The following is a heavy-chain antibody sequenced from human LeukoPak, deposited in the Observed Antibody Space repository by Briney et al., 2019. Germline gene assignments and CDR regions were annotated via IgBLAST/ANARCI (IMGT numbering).Heavy chain of an antibody. V-gene: IGHV1-2*02. D-gene: IGHD4-17*01. J-gene: IGHJ4*02. CDR3: ARVHDYGDYLDY. CDR1: GYTFTGYY. Sequence: ASVKVSCKASGYTFTGYYMHWVRQAPGQGLEWMGWINPNSGGTNYAQKFQGRVTMTRDTSISTAYMELSRLRSDDTAVYYCARVHDYGDYLDYWGQGTLVTVSS. CDR2: INPNSGGT.